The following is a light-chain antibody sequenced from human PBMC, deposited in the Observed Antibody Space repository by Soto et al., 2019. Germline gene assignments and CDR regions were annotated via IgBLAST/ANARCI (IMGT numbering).Light chain of an antibody. J-gene: IGLJ1*01. CDR1: SSNIGAGYD. CDR3: KSCDRILSGFV. Sequence: QSVLTQPPSVSGAPGQRVTISCTGSSSNIGAGYDVHWYQHLPGTAPKLLIYANNNRPSGVPERFSGSKSGTSASLAITGLQTEDEADYYCKSCDRILSGFVFGSGTKLTVL. V-gene: IGLV1-40*01. CDR2: ANN.